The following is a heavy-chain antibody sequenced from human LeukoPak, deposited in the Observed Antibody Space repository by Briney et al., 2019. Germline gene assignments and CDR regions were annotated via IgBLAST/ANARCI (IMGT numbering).Heavy chain of an antibody. J-gene: IGHJ4*02. CDR1: GFTFSVYW. CDR3: ARDYGSGSYYNTAY. Sequence: PGGSLRLSCAASGFTFSVYWMGWVRQAPGKGLEWVANIKEDGSEQYYVGSVKGRFTISRDNAKNSLYLQMNSLRAEDTAVYYCARDYGSGSYYNTAYWGQGTLVTVSS. CDR2: IKEDGSEQ. V-gene: IGHV3-7*01. D-gene: IGHD3-10*01.